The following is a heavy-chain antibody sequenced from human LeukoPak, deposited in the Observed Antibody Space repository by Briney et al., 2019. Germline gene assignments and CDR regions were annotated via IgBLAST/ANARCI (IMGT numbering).Heavy chain of an antibody. Sequence: ASVKVSCKASGYTFTSYDINWVRQATGQGLEWMGWMNPNSGNTGYAQKSQGRVTMTTDTSTSTAYMELRSLRSDDTAVYYCARVPQKGDIVATMGMDVWGQGTTVTVSS. D-gene: IGHD5-12*01. J-gene: IGHJ6*02. CDR1: GYTFTSYD. CDR3: ARVPQKGDIVATMGMDV. CDR2: MNPNSGNT. V-gene: IGHV1-8*01.